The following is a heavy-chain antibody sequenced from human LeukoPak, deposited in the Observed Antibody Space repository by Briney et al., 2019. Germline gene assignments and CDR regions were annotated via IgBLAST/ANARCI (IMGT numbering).Heavy chain of an antibody. CDR1: GGYFSGYY. CDR3: AGWGTDLWVPGVSYYYMDV. D-gene: IGHD3-16*01. V-gene: IGHV4-34*01. CDR2: INHSGST. Sequence: SETLSLTCAVYGGYFSGYYWSWIRQPPGKGLEWIGEINHSGSTNYNPSLKSRVTISVDTSKNQFSLKLRSVTAADTAVYYCAGWGTDLWVPGVSYYYMDVWGKGTTVTVSS. J-gene: IGHJ6*03.